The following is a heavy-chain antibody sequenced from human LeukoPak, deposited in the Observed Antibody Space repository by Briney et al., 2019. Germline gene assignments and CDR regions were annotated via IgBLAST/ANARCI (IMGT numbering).Heavy chain of an antibody. CDR3: SRDRPHNWFDP. V-gene: IGHV3-74*01. J-gene: IGHJ5*02. CDR1: GFTVNNHW. CDR2: IDNDGSNT. Sequence: GGSLRLSCAASGFTVNNHWMHWVRQVPGKGLEWVSRIDNDGSNTIYADSVKARFTISRDNAKNTLYLQMNSLRAEDTAMYYCSRDRPHNWFDPWGQGTLVTVSS.